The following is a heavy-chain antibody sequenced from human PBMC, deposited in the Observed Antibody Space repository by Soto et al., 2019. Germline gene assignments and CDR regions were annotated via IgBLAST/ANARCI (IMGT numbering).Heavy chain of an antibody. V-gene: IGHV3-23*01. CDR2: ISGSGGST. J-gene: IGHJ6*02. CDR1: GFTFSSYA. D-gene: IGHD6-19*01. CDR3: AKARATSIAVAGTGGGGGLLPGDYYYYYGMDV. Sequence: PGGSLRLSCAASGFTFSSYAMSWVRQAPGKGLEWVSAISGSGGSTYYADSVKGRFTISRDNSKNTLYLQMNSLRAEDTALYYCAKARATSIAVAGTGGGGGLLPGDYYYYYGMDVWGQGTTVTVSS.